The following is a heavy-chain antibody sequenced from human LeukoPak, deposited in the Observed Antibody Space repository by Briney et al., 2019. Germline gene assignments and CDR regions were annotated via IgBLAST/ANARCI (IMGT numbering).Heavy chain of an antibody. CDR1: GFTVSSNY. J-gene: IGHJ6*02. CDR2: IYSGGST. D-gene: IGHD3-9*01. CDR3: ARERYFVYSSGMDV. V-gene: IGHV3-66*01. Sequence: GGSLRLSCAASGFTVSSNYMSWVRQAPGKGLEWVSVIYSGGSTYYADSVKGRFTISRDNSKNTLYLQMNSLRAEDTAVYYCARERYFVYSSGMDVWGQGTTVTVSS.